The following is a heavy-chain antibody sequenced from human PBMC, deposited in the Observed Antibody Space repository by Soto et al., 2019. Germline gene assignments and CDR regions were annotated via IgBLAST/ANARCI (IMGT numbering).Heavy chain of an antibody. Sequence: GGSLRLSCAASGFTFSSYAMHWVRQAPGKGLEYVSTISSNGGSTYYANSVKGRFTISRDNSKNTLYLQMGSLRAEDMAVYYCASGIAVAGDAFDIRGQGTMVTVSS. J-gene: IGHJ3*02. D-gene: IGHD6-19*01. CDR2: ISSNGGST. CDR1: GFTFSSYA. CDR3: ASGIAVAGDAFDI. V-gene: IGHV3-64*01.